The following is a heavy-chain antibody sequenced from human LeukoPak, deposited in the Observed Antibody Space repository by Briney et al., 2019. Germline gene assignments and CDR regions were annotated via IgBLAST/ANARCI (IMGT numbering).Heavy chain of an antibody. CDR2: IYYSGST. J-gene: IGHJ5*02. Sequence: RASETLSLTCTVSGGSISSGDYYWSWIRQPPGKGLEWIGYIYYSGSTYYNPSPKGRVTISVDTSKNQFSLKLSSVTAADTAVYYCARSGGIQLWPWGQGTLVTVSS. CDR1: GGSISSGDYY. CDR3: ARSGGIQLWP. V-gene: IGHV4-30-4*01. D-gene: IGHD5-18*01.